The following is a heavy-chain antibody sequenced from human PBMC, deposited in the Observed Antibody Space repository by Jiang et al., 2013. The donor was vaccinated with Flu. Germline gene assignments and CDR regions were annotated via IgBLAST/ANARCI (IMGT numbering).Heavy chain of an antibody. CDR3: ATDASTFDY. J-gene: IGHJ4*02. CDR1: GGSISSSSYY. Sequence: LLKPSETLSLTCTVSGGSISSSSYYWGWIRQPPGKGLEWIGSIYYSGSTYYNPSLKSRVTISVDTSKNQFSLKLSSVTAADTAVYYCATDASTFDYWGQGTLVTVSS. V-gene: IGHV4-39*01. CDR2: IYYSGST. D-gene: IGHD3-16*01.